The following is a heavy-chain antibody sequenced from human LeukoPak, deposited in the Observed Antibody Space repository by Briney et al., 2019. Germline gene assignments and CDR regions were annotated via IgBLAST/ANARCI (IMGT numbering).Heavy chain of an antibody. CDR3: TSGRYYYDSSGYPFDY. D-gene: IGHD3-22*01. V-gene: IGHV3-73*01. Sequence: GGSLRLSCAASGFTFSGSAMHWVRQASGKGLEWVGRIRSKANSYATAYAASVKGRFTISRDDSKDTAYLQMNSLKTEDTAVYYCTSGRYYYDSSGYPFDYWGQGTLVTVSS. CDR1: GFTFSGSA. J-gene: IGHJ4*02. CDR2: IRSKANSYAT.